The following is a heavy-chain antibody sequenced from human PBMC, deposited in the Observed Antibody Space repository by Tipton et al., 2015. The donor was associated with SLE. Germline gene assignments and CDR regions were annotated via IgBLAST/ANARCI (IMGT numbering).Heavy chain of an antibody. D-gene: IGHD6-13*01. CDR1: GFTFDDYA. CDR3: ASSSWYL. CDR2: ISWNSGSI. J-gene: IGHJ4*02. V-gene: IGHV3-9*03. Sequence: SLRLSCAASGFTFDDYAMHWVRQAPGKGLEWVSGISWNSGSIGYADSVKGRFTISRDNAKNSLYLQMNSLRAEDMALYYCASSSWYLWGQGTLVTVSS.